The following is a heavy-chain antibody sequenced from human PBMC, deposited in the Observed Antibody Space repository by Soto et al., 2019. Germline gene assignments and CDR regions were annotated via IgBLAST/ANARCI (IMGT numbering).Heavy chain of an antibody. Sequence: ASVKVSCKASGYTFTSYGISWVRQAPGQGLEWMGWISAYNGNTNYAQNLQGRVTMTTDTSTSTAYMELRSLRSDDTAVYYCARDRREPTYPYYYYCMDVWGQGTTVTVSS. D-gene: IGHD1-26*01. J-gene: IGHJ6*02. CDR2: ISAYNGNT. CDR3: ARDRREPTYPYYYYCMDV. V-gene: IGHV1-18*01. CDR1: GYTFTSYG.